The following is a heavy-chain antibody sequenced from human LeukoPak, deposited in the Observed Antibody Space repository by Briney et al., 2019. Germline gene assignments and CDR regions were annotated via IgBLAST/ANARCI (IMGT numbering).Heavy chain of an antibody. CDR1: EFTFNNHD. Sequence: GGSLRLSCAASEFTFNNHDMHWVRQAPGKGLEWVAAISYDGRNKYYADSVKGRFTISRGNSKNTLNLQMNSLRTEDTAVFYCAKPRDIDSWAFDVWGQGTMVTVSS. V-gene: IGHV3-30*18. CDR2: ISYDGRNK. J-gene: IGHJ3*01. CDR3: AKPRDIDSWAFDV. D-gene: IGHD2-15*01.